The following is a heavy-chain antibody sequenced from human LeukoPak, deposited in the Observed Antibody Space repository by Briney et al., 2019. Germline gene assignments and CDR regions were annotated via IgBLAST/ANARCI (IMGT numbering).Heavy chain of an antibody. CDR1: GGSISSGGFY. D-gene: IGHD3-3*01. J-gene: IGHJ4*02. CDR2: IFHSGNA. Sequence: TQTLSLTCTISGGSISSGGFYWSWIRQLPEEGLEWIGYIFHSGNAAYNPSLKSRVTMSADTSKNQFSLTLTSVTAADTAVYYCASDDFWSGYPRNWGQGTLVTVSS. CDR3: ASDDFWSGYPRN. V-gene: IGHV4-31*03.